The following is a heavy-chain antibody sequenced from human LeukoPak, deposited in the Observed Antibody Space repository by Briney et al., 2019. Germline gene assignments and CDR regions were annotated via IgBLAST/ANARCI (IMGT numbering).Heavy chain of an antibody. Sequence: GGSLRLSCAASGFTVRSNHMSWVRQAPGKGLEWVSVIDSRDNTYHADSVKGRFTVSRHTSKNTLYLQMNSLRAEDTAVYYCARESTPLRGAFDPWGPGTLVTVSS. J-gene: IGHJ5*02. CDR3: ARESTPLRGAFDP. CDR2: IDSRDNT. D-gene: IGHD5-24*01. CDR1: GFTVRSNH. V-gene: IGHV3-53*04.